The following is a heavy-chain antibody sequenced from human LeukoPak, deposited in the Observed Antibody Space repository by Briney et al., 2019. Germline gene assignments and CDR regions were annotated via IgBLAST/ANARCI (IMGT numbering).Heavy chain of an antibody. V-gene: IGHV4-59*01. Sequence: KSSETLSLTCTVSGGSISSYYWSWIRQPPGKGLEWIGYIYYRGSTNYNPSLKSRVTISVDTSKNQFSLKLSSVTAADTAVYYCARGGRDTGPYWYFDLWGRGTLVTVSS. CDR3: ARGGRDTGPYWYFDL. D-gene: IGHD3-10*01. CDR2: IYYRGST. J-gene: IGHJ2*01. CDR1: GGSISSYY.